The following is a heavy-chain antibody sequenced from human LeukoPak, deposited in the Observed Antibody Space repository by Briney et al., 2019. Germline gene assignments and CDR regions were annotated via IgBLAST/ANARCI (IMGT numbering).Heavy chain of an antibody. CDR1: GFTFGNYG. CDR3: AKDSRTTYDSSWLYYFDS. V-gene: IGHV3-20*04. Sequence: GGSLRLSCAASGFTFGNYGMSWVRQAPGKGLEWVSGINWNGGSTGYADSVEGRFTISRDNSKNTLYLQMNRLRAEDTAVYYCAKDSRTTYDSSWLYYFDSWGQGTLVTVSS. J-gene: IGHJ4*02. D-gene: IGHD6-13*01. CDR2: INWNGGST.